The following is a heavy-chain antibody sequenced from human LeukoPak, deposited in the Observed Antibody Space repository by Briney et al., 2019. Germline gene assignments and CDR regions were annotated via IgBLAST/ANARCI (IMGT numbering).Heavy chain of an antibody. CDR1: GGSITSSSYY. J-gene: IGHJ3*02. CDR3: TREYGFMTTVFHAFDI. V-gene: IGHV4-39*07. Sequence: SETLSLACTVSGGSITSSSYYWGWIRQPPGKGLEWIGSVYYSGNTYYNSSLKSRVTISVDTSKNQFSLKLSSVTAADTAIYYCTREYGFMTTVFHAFDIWGQGTMVTVSS. D-gene: IGHD4-17*01. CDR2: VYYSGNT.